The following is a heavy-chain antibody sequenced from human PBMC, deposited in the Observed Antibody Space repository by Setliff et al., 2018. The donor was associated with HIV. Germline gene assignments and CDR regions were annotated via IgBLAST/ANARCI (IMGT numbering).Heavy chain of an antibody. V-gene: IGHV1-18*01. D-gene: IGHD3-16*01. J-gene: IGHJ6*03. CDR3: ARDGVWDEYYYYYMDV. CDR1: GYTFSTYD. CDR2: ISTYNGDT. Sequence: ASVKVSCKASGYTFSTYDVSWVRQAPGQGLEWMGWISTYNGDTKYAQKFQGRLTMTTDTSTNTAYMELRSLRKDDTAVYYCARDGVWDEYYYYYMDVWGKGTTVTVSS.